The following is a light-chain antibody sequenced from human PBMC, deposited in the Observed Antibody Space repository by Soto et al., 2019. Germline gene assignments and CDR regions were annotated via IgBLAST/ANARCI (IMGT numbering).Light chain of an antibody. CDR3: CSYAGSYTLV. V-gene: IGLV2-11*01. J-gene: IGLJ2*01. CDR2: DVT. CDR1: GSDVGGYNY. Sequence: QSALTQPRSVSGSPGQSVTISCTGTGSDVGGYNYVSWYQQHPGKAPKLMINDVTKRPSGVPDRFSGSKSGNTASLTISGXQAEDEADYYCCSYAGSYTLVFGGGTKLTVL.